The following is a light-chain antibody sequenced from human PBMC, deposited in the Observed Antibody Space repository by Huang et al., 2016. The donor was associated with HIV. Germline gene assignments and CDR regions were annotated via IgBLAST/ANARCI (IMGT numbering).Light chain of an antibody. CDR2: DAS. Sequence: DIQMTQSPSSLSASVGDRVTITCQASQDITNNLNWYQQKPGKAPKLLMYDASILETGVPSRFSGSKSGTHFTFTISSLQPEDIATYYCQQYDDFPLTFGGGTKVEI. CDR3: QQYDDFPLT. CDR1: QDITNN. J-gene: IGKJ4*01. V-gene: IGKV1-33*01.